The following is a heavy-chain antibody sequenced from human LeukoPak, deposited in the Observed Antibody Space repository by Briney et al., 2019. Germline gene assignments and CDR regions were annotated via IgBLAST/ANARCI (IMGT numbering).Heavy chain of an antibody. D-gene: IGHD3-16*01. J-gene: IGHJ6*03. V-gene: IGHV4-61*02. CDR1: GGSISSGSYY. Sequence: SPSETLSLACTVSGGSISSGSYYWSWIRQPAGKGLEWIGRIYTSGSTNYNPSLKSRVTISVDTSKNQFSLKLTSVTAADTAVYYCARETSQKGAHYMDVWGKGTTVTISS. CDR3: ARETSQKGAHYMDV. CDR2: IYTSGST.